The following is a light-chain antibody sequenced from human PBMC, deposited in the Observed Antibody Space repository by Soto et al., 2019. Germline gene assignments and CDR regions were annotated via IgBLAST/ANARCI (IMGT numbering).Light chain of an antibody. CDR2: EIN. Sequence: QSALTQPASVSGSPGQSIAISCTGTSSDVGSYDRVSWYHQHPGKAPTLIISEINKRPSGVSNRFSGSKSGNTASLTIAGLQSEDEADYYGSSSVGSPQWVFGGGTKLTVL. CDR1: SSDVGSYDR. CDR3: SSSVGSPQWV. V-gene: IGLV2-23*02. J-gene: IGLJ3*02.